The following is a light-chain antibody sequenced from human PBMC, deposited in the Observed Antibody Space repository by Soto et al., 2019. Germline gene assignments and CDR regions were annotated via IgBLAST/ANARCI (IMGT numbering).Light chain of an antibody. CDR3: QSYDSSLSGSV. J-gene: IGLJ2*01. Sequence: QSVLTQPPSVSGAPGQRVTISCTGSSSNIGADYDVHWYQQFPGTAPKVLIYGNRNRPPGVPDRFSGSKSGTSASLAITGLQAEDEADYYCQSYDSSLSGSVFGGGTKVTVL. V-gene: IGLV1-40*01. CDR1: SSNIGADYD. CDR2: GNR.